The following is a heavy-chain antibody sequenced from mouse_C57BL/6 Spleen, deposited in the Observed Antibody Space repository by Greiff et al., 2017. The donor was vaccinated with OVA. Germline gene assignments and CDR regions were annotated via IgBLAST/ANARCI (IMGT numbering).Heavy chain of an antibody. CDR2: ISSGSSTI. D-gene: IGHD1-1*01. J-gene: IGHJ4*01. Sequence: DVKLVESGGGLVKPGGSLKLSCAASGFTFSDYGMHWVRQAPEKGLEWVAYISSGSSTIYYADTVKGRFTISRDNAKNTLFLQMTSLRSEDTAMYYCASASYGSKAMDYWGQGTSVTVSS. CDR1: GFTFSDYG. V-gene: IGHV5-17*01. CDR3: ASASYGSKAMDY.